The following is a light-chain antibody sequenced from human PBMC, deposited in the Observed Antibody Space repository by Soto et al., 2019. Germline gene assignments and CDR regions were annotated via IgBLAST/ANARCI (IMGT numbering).Light chain of an antibody. V-gene: IGKV1-39*01. CDR2: AAS. CDR3: QQSYSTLKT. Sequence: DIQMTQSPSSLSASVGDRVTITCRASQSSSSYLNWYQQKPGKAPKLLIYAASSLQSGVPSRFSGSGSGTDFTLTISSLQPEDFATYYCQQSYSTLKTFGQGTKVDIK. CDR1: QSSSSY. J-gene: IGKJ1*01.